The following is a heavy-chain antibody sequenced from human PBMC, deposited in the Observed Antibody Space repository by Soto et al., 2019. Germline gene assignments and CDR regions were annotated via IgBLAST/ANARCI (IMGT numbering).Heavy chain of an antibody. Sequence: GGSLRLSCAASGFTFSSYSMNWVRQAPGKGLEWVSYISSSSSTIYYADSVKGRFTISRDNAKNSLYLQMNSLRAEDTAVYYCAKESFGGDCFYWDCYGKDVWGQGTTVTVSS. V-gene: IGHV3-48*01. CDR3: AKESFGGDCFYWDCYGKDV. CDR2: ISSSSSTI. J-gene: IGHJ6*02. CDR1: GFTFSSYS. D-gene: IGHD2-21*02.